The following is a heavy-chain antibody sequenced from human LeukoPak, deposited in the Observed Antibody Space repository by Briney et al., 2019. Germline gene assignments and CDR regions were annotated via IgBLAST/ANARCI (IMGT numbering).Heavy chain of an antibody. CDR3: AREGRDYYGMDV. V-gene: IGHV3-30-3*01. D-gene: IGHD1-26*01. CDR2: ISYDGSNK. CDR1: GFTFSSYA. Sequence: GRSLRLSCAASGFTFSSYAMHWVRQAPGKGLEWVAVISYDGSNKYYADSVKGRFTISRDNSKNTLYSQMNSLRAEDTAVYYCAREGRDYYGMDVWGQGTTVTVSS. J-gene: IGHJ6*02.